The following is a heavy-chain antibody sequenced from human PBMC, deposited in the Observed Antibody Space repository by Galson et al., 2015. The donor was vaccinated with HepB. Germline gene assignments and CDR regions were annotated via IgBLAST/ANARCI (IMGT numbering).Heavy chain of an antibody. Sequence: SLRLSCAASGFTFSNAWMSWVRQAPGKGLEWVGRIKSKTDGGTTDYAAPVKGRFTISRDDSKNTLYLQMNSLKTEDTAVYYCTTDRKRGYCSSTSCYTSVYAPPFDYWGQGTLVTVSS. V-gene: IGHV3-15*01. CDR1: GFTFSNAW. J-gene: IGHJ4*02. CDR3: TTDRKRGYCSSTSCYTSVYAPPFDY. D-gene: IGHD2-2*02. CDR2: IKSKTDGGTT.